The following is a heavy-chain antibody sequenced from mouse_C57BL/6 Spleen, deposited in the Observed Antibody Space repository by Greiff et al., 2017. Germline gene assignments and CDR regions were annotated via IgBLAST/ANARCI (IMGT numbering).Heavy chain of an antibody. J-gene: IGHJ2*01. Sequence: EVKLQESGGGLVQPGGSLSLSCAASGFTFTDYYMSWVRQPPGKALEWVGFIRNKANGYTTEYSASVKGRFTISRDNSQSILYLQMNALRAEDSATYYCARYPLYDYDYFDYWGQGTTLTVAS. CDR2: IRNKANGYTT. CDR1: GFTFTDYY. D-gene: IGHD2-4*01. CDR3: ARYPLYDYDYFDY. V-gene: IGHV7-3*01.